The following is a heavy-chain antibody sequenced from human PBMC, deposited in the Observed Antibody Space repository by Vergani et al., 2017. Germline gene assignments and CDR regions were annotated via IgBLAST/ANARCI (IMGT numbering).Heavy chain of an antibody. V-gene: IGHV1-69*17. Sequence: QVQLVQSGAEGKKPGSSVTVSCKASGGPFRSYAISWVRQAPGQVLEWMGGIIPIFGIANYAQKFQGRVTITADKSTSTAYMELSSLRSGDTAEYYCARGSAKDYDSKPISYWGQGTLVTVSS. D-gene: IGHD3-22*01. CDR2: IIPIFGIA. J-gene: IGHJ4*02. CDR1: GGPFRSYA. CDR3: ARGSAKDYDSKPISY.